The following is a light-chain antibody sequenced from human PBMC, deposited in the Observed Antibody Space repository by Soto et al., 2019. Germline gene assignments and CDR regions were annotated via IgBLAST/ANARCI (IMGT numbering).Light chain of an antibody. Sequence: DIQLTQSPFFLSASVGDRVTITCRASQGIRSYLAWYQQRPGKAPELLIYGASTLRTGVASRFSGSGSGTEFTLTISSLQPEDFATYFCQQLIIFPPLCTFVPGTKVDIK. V-gene: IGKV1-9*01. CDR1: QGIRSY. J-gene: IGKJ3*01. CDR2: GAS. CDR3: QQLIIFPPLCT.